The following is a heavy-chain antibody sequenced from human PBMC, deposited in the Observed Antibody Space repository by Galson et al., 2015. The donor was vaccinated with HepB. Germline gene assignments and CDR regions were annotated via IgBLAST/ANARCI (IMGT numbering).Heavy chain of an antibody. Sequence: SLRLSCAASGITFSSYAMSWVRQAPGKGLEWVSGIIGSGGTTYYADSVKGRFTISRDNSKSTLFLQMTSVRAEDTAVYYCAKLRGRRFQFSNPYSYYPMDVWGQGTTVTVSS. CDR3: AKLRGRRFQFSNPYSYYPMDV. V-gene: IGHV3-23*01. CDR2: IIGSGGTT. CDR1: GITFSSYA. J-gene: IGHJ6*02. D-gene: IGHD4-11*01.